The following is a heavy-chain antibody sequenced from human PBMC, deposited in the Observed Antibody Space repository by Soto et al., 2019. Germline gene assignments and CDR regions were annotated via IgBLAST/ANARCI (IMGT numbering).Heavy chain of an antibody. J-gene: IGHJ6*02. CDR3: ARQRVYGMDV. Sequence: SETLSLTCTVSGGSISSSSYYWGWIRQPPGKGLEWIGSIYYSGSTYYNPSLKSRVTISVDTSKNQFSLKLSSVTAADTAVYYCARQRVYGMDVWGQGTTVTVSS. CDR2: IYYSGST. V-gene: IGHV4-39*01. CDR1: GGSISSSSYY.